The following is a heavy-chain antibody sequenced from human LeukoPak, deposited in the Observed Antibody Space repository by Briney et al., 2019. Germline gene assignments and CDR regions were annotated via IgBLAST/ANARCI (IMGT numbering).Heavy chain of an antibody. V-gene: IGHV3-21*01. CDR2: ISSSSSYI. D-gene: IGHD1-26*01. CDR3: ARDDRSGSYLDY. Sequence: GGSLRLSCAASGFTFSSYSMNWVRQAPGKGLEWVSSISSSSSYIYYADSVKGRFTISRDNAKNSLYLQMNSLRAEDTAVYYCARDDRSGSYLDYWGQGTLVTVSS. CDR1: GFTFSSYS. J-gene: IGHJ4*02.